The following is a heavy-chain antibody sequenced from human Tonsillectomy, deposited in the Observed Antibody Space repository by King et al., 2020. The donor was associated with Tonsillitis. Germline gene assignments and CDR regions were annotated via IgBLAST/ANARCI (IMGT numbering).Heavy chain of an antibody. Sequence: VQLVESGGGLVKPGGSLRLSCAASGFTFTNAWMSWVRQAPGKGLEWVGRIKTKSDGGTADSAAHVKGRFTILRDDSKDTVYLQMNSLKTEDTAVYYCTTTIPPGFNCDWPGDDYYFYGLDVWGQGTTVTVSS. D-gene: IGHD1-20*01. J-gene: IGHJ6*02. CDR1: GFTFTNAW. V-gene: IGHV3-15*01. CDR3: TTTIPPGFNCDWPGDDYYFYGLDV. CDR2: IKTKSDGGTA.